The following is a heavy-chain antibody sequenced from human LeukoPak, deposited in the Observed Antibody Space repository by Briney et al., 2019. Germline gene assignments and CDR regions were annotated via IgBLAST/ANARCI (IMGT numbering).Heavy chain of an antibody. V-gene: IGHV4-31*03. Sequence: SSETLSLTCTVSGGSISSGGHYWGWIRQHPGQGLEWIGYIYYSGSTYYNPSLKSRVTISVDTSKNQFSLKLSSVTAADTAVYYCARDDSGYGKFDYWGQGTLVTVSS. CDR3: ARDDSGYGKFDY. CDR1: GGSISSGGHY. J-gene: IGHJ4*02. CDR2: IYYSGST. D-gene: IGHD5-12*01.